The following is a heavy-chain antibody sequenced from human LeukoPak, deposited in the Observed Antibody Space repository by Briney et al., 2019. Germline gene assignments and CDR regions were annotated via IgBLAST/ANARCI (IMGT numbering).Heavy chain of an antibody. V-gene: IGHV3-74*03. Sequence: GGSLRLSCAASGFTFSNYWMHWVRQAPGKGLVWVSRINSGGSRTMYADSVKGRFTISRDNARNTLYLQMNSLRAEDTAIYCCATGGSDSSDYFFGFYWGQGTLVTVSS. J-gene: IGHJ4*02. CDR3: ATGGSDSSDYFFGFY. D-gene: IGHD3-22*01. CDR2: INSGGSRT. CDR1: GFTFSNYW.